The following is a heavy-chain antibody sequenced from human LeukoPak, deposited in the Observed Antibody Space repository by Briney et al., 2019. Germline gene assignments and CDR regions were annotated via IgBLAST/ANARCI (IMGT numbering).Heavy chain of an antibody. V-gene: IGHV3-30-3*01. CDR2: ISYDGSNK. J-gene: IGHJ6*02. CDR3: ARDNYGMDV. CDR1: GFIFNTYA. Sequence: PGGSLRLSCAASGFIFNTYAIHWVRQAPGKGLDWVAVISYDGSNKYYADSVKGRFTISRDDSKNTLYLQMNSLRGEDTAVYYCARDNYGMDVWGQGTTVTVSS.